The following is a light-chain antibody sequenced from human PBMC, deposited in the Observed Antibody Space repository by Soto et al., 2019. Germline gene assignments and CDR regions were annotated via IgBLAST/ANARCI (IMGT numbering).Light chain of an antibody. CDR2: AAS. CDR1: QAISSY. CDR3: QQLYSYPRT. V-gene: IGKV1-9*01. J-gene: IGKJ2*01. Sequence: DIQLTQFPSFLSASVGDRVTITCRASQAISSYLAWYQQKPGKAPNLLIFAASSLQRGVPSRFSGSASGTEFTLTISSLQPEDFATYYCQQLYSYPRTFGQGTKLEIK.